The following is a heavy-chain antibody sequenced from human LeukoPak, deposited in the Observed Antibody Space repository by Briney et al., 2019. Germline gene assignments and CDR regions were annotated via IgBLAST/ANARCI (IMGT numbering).Heavy chain of an antibody. D-gene: IGHD3-3*01. CDR1: GGSISSSSYY. CDR2: IYYSGST. V-gene: IGHV4-39*01. J-gene: IGHJ4*02. Sequence: SETLSLTCTVSGGSISSSSYYWGWIRQPPGKGLEWIGSIYYSGSTYYNPSLKSRVTISVDTSKNQFSLKLSSVTAADTAVYYCASQFGVVIYWGQGTLVTVSS. CDR3: ASQFGVVIY.